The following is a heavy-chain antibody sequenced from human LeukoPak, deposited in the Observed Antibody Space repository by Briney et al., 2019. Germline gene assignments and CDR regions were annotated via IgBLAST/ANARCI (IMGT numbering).Heavy chain of an antibody. D-gene: IGHD4-17*01. V-gene: IGHV4-30-4*01. CDR3: ARQIYGDLDYFDY. CDR1: GGTFSSGDYY. CDR2: IYYSGSS. J-gene: IGHJ4*02. Sequence: SRTLSLTCTVSGGTFSSGDYYWSWHRQPPGQGLEAVRYIYYSGSSYYIPSLKSRVTMSVDTSKNQFSLRLSSVTAADTAVYYCARQIYGDLDYFDYWGQGTLVTVSS.